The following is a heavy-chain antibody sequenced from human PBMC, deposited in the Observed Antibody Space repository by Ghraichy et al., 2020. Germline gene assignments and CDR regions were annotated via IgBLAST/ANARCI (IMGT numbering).Heavy chain of an antibody. CDR1: GFTFDDYD. J-gene: IGHJ4*02. CDR2: ISWNSGSI. CDR3: ARESATVAARGGFDY. D-gene: IGHD6-19*01. V-gene: IGHV3-9*01. Sequence: GGSLRLSCAASGFTFDDYDMHWVRQAPGKGLEWVSGISWNSGSIGYADSVKGRFTISRDNAKNSLYLQMNSLRAEDTALYYCARESATVAARGGFDYWGQGTLVTVSS.